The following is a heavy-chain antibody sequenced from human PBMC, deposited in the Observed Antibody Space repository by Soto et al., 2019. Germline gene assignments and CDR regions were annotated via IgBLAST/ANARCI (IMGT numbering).Heavy chain of an antibody. D-gene: IGHD3-10*01. V-gene: IGHV3-30*04. J-gene: IGHJ3*02. CDR2: ISYDGSNK. Sequence: GGSLRLSCAASGFTFSSYAMHWVRQAPGKGLEWVAVISYDGSNKYYADSVKGRFTISRDNSKNTLYLQMNSLRAEDTAVYYCARTAYGSGSYDAFGIWGQGTMVTVSS. CDR1: GFTFSSYA. CDR3: ARTAYGSGSYDAFGI.